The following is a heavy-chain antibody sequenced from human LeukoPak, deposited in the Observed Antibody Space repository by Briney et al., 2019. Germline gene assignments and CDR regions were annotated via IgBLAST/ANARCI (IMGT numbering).Heavy chain of an antibody. CDR3: ARGGGDDVFDI. J-gene: IGHJ3*02. D-gene: IGHD3-10*01. CDR2: IWCDGSNK. V-gene: IGHV3-33*01. Sequence: PGGSLRLSCAASGFTFSNYDMHWVRQAPGKGLEGVAVIWCDGSNKYYADSVKGRFTISRDNSKSTLDLQLNSLRAEDTAVYYCARGGGDDVFDIWGQGRMVTVSS. CDR1: GFTFSNYD.